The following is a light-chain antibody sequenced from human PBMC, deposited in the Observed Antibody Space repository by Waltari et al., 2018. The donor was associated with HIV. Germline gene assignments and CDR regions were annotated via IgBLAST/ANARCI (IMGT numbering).Light chain of an antibody. CDR3: SSYTSSNTYV. V-gene: IGLV2-14*01. J-gene: IGLJ1*01. CDR2: DVT. CDR1: SSDVRGYNY. Sequence: QSALTQPASVSGSPGQSITISCTGTSSDVRGYNYVSWYQQHPGKAPKLMIYDVTNRPSGVSNRFSGSKSGNTASLTISGLQAEDEADYYCSSYTSSNTYVFGTGTKVTVL.